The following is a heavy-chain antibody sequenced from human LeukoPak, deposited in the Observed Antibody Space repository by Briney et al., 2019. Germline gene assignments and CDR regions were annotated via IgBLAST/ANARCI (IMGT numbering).Heavy chain of an antibody. V-gene: IGHV3-49*04. J-gene: IGHJ4*02. CDR3: TRDQTPYY. CDR1: GFTFGDYA. CDR2: IRSNLYGGTP. Sequence: GRSLRLSCTAYGFTFGDYAMTWVRQAPGKGLEWVGFIRSNLYGGTPEYAASVKGRFTISRDDSNSIAYLEMDSLKTDDTAVYYCTRDQTPYYWGQGTLVTVSS.